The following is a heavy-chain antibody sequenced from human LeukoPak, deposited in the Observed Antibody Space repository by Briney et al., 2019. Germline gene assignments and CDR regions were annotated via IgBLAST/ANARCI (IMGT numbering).Heavy chain of an antibody. D-gene: IGHD6-6*01. V-gene: IGHV4-39*07. J-gene: IGHJ4*02. CDR3: TTIEYSSSIVY. CDR1: GDSISNTNYY. CDR2: IYYSGRT. Sequence: SETLSLTCTVSGDSISNTNYYWGWIRQPPGKGLEWIGSIYYSGRTYYNPSLKSRVTISVDTSKNQFSLRLSSVTAADTAVYYCTTIEYSSSIVYWGQGTLVTVSS.